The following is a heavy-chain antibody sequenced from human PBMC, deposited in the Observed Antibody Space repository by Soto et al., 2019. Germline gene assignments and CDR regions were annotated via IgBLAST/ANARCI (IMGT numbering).Heavy chain of an antibody. V-gene: IGHV4-4*02. CDR3: ARRWGEGRVDY. J-gene: IGHJ4*02. CDR2: IYHSGST. Sequence: QVQLQESGPGLVKPSGTLSLTCAVSGGSISSSNWWSWVRQPPGKGLEWIGEIYHSGSTNYNPSLKXRXPXSXXQSRNQFSLKLSSVTAADTAVYYCARRWGEGRVDYWGQGTLVTVSS. CDR1: GGSISSSNW. D-gene: IGHD3-10*01.